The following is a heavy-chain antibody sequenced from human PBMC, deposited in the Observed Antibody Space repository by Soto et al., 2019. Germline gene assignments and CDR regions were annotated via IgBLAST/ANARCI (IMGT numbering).Heavy chain of an antibody. D-gene: IGHD5-18*01. CDR2: VNAGNGNT. CDR1: GYTFTSYS. V-gene: IGHV1-3*01. Sequence: GASVKVSCKASGYTFTSYSIHWVRQAPGQRLERMGWVNAGNGNTKYSQKFQGRLTITRDTSASTAYMELSSLISEDTAVIYCARVTAMVAGPFDYWGQGTQVTVSS. J-gene: IGHJ4*02. CDR3: ARVTAMVAGPFDY.